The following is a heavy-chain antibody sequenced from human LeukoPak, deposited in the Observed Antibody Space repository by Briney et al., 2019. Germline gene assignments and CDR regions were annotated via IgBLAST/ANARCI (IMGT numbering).Heavy chain of an antibody. CDR1: GFTFSNFG. D-gene: IGHD3-10*02. CDR3: AKDQGSMFGYFNF. Sequence: GGSLRLSCAASGFTFSNFGMHWVRQAPGKGLEWVADIRYHGTTKYYVDSVKGRFTISRDNPKNTLSLQMSSLRAEDTGVYYCAKDQGSMFGYFNFWGQGTLVTVSS. CDR2: IRYHGTTK. J-gene: IGHJ4*02. V-gene: IGHV3-30*02.